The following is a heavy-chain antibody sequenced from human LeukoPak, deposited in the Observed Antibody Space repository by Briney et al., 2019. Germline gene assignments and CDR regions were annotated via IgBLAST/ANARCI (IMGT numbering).Heavy chain of an antibody. D-gene: IGHD5-24*01. J-gene: IGHJ4*02. CDR1: GFTFGDYA. CDR3: TRGQNPVEMATILFDY. CDR2: IRSKAYGGTT. Sequence: GGSLRLSCTASGFTFGDYAMSWFRQAPGKGLEWVGFIRSKAYGGTTEYAASVKGRFTISRDDSRSIAYLQMNSLKTEDTAVYYCTRGQNPVEMATILFDYWGQGTLVTVSS. V-gene: IGHV3-49*03.